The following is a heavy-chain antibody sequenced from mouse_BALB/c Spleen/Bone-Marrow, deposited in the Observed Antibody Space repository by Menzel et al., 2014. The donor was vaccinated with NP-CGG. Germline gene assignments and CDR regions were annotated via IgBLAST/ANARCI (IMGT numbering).Heavy chain of an antibody. CDR1: GFTFCNYY. D-gene: IGHD2-4*01. Sequence: EVMLVESGGGLVKLGGSLKLSCEASGFTFCNYYMSWVRQTPEKRLELVAALNRNGGITYYPDTVKGRFTISRDNAKNILYLQMSSLKSEDTALYFCARRYDYDEGDYALDYWGQGTSVTVSS. CDR2: LNRNGGIT. J-gene: IGHJ4*01. V-gene: IGHV5-6-2*01. CDR3: ARRYDYDEGDYALDY.